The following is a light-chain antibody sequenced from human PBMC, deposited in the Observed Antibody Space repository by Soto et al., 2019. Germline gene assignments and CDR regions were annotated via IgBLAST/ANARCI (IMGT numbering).Light chain of an antibody. CDR1: TGIRTE. CDR2: AAT. Sequence: VHPTQTPSSLSAPVVPSVTITCRASTGIRTELSWYQQKPGKVPKVLIYAATSLHSGVPSRFSGSGSGTDFTLTISSLEPEDFATYYCLHYYYYPWTFGQGTKVDIK. CDR3: LHYYYYPWT. V-gene: IGKV1-6*01. J-gene: IGKJ1*01.